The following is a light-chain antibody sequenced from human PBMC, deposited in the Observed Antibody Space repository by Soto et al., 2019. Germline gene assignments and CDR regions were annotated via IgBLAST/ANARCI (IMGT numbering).Light chain of an antibody. V-gene: IGKV3-11*01. CDR2: DAS. CDR1: QSISNY. CDR3: QQRSNWPIT. Sequence: EIFLAQAPSTLSLSPLERATLSCRASQSISNYLAWYQQKPGQAPRLLIYDASNRATGIPARFSGSGSGTDFTLTISSLEPEDFAVYYCQQRSNWPITFGQGTRLEIK. J-gene: IGKJ5*01.